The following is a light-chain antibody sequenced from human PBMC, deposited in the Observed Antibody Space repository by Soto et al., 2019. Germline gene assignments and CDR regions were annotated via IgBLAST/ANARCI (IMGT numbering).Light chain of an antibody. CDR2: GAS. CDR1: QSVSSN. Sequence: TKSPATLSVSPGERATLSCRASQSVSSNLAWYQQKPGQAPRLLIYGASSRATGIPVRFSGSGSGTEFTLTISSLQSEDFAVYYCQQYNNWPLTFGQGTRLEIK. CDR3: QQYNNWPLT. J-gene: IGKJ5*01. V-gene: IGKV3-15*01.